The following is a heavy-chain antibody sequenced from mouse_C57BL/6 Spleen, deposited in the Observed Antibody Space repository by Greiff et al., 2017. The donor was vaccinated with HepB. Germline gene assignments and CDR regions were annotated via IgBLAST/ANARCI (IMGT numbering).Heavy chain of an antibody. Sequence: EVHLVESGEGLVKPGGSLKLSCTASGFTFSSYAMSWVRQTPEKRLEWVAYISSGGDYIYYADTVKGRFTISRDNARNTLYLQMSSLKAEDTAMYYCTRDRGYYYGSSPWYFDVWGTGTTVTVSS. D-gene: IGHD1-1*01. J-gene: IGHJ1*03. CDR1: GFTFSSYA. V-gene: IGHV5-9-1*02. CDR3: TRDRGYYYGSSPWYFDV. CDR2: ISSGGDYI.